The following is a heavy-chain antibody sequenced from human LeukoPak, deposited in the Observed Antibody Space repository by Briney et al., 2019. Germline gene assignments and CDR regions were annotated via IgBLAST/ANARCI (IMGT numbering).Heavy chain of an antibody. Sequence: NHSGSTNYNPSLKSRVTISVDTSKNHFSLKLSSVTAADTAVYYCARDSSYGYYYYGMDVWGKGTTVTVSS. CDR3: ARDSSYGYYYYGMDV. D-gene: IGHD5-18*01. J-gene: IGHJ6*04. V-gene: IGHV4-34*01. CDR2: NHSGST.